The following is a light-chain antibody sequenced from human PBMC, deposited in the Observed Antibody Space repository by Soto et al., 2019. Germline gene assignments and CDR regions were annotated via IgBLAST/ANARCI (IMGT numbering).Light chain of an antibody. CDR2: EVT. J-gene: IGLJ3*02. CDR1: SSDVGGYNY. Sequence: QSVLTQPASVSGSPGQSITISCTGTSSDVGGYNYVSWYQQHPGKAPKLMIFEVTKRPSGVSNRFSGSKSGYTASLTISGLQADDEADYYCCSYVGSSTWVFGGGTKLTVL. CDR3: CSYVGSSTWV. V-gene: IGLV2-23*02.